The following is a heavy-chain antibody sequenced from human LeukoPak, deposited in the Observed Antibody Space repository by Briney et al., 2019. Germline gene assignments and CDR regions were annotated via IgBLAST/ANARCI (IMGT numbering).Heavy chain of an antibody. CDR2: ISPDGSDR. CDR1: GFTFSCYW. CDR3: LGLGTGTVQPLPDDY. V-gene: IGHV3-74*01. J-gene: IGHJ4*02. Sequence: PGGSLRLSCAVSGFTFSCYWRHWVRQVPGKGLVWVSRISPDGSDRSYADSVKGRFTISKDNAKKTLYLQMNSLRAEDTAVYYCLGLGTGTVQPLPDDYWGPGTLVTVSS. D-gene: IGHD3-10*01.